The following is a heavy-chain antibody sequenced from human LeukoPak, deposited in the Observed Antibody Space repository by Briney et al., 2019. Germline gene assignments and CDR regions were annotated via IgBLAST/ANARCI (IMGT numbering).Heavy chain of an antibody. CDR2: MNPNSGNT. CDR1: GYTFTSYD. D-gene: IGHD6-13*01. J-gene: IGHJ6*02. CDR3: ARGGRYSSSWYTYYYYYYGMDV. V-gene: IGHV1-8*01. Sequence: GASVKVSCKASGYTFTSYDINWVRQATGQGLEWMGWMNPNSGNTGYAQKFQGRVTMTRNTSISTAYMELSSLRSEDTAVYYCARGGRYSSSWYTYYYYYYGMDVWGQGTTVTVSS.